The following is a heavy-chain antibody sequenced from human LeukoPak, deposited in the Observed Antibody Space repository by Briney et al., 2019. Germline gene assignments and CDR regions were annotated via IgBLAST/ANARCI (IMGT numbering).Heavy chain of an antibody. J-gene: IGHJ4*02. Sequence: PGGSLRLSCSASGFIFSAYCMSWVRQAPGRGLEWVATIKEDGTEKYYVDSVRGRFTISRDNAKSSLFPQMNTLRAEDTAVYYCTTAIEAAGFYFDYWGQGTLVAVSS. CDR3: TTAIEAAGFYFDY. CDR2: IKEDGTEK. D-gene: IGHD6-13*01. V-gene: IGHV3-7*01. CDR1: GFIFSAYC.